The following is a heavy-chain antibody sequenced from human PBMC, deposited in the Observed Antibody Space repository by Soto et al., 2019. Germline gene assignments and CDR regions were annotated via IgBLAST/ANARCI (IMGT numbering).Heavy chain of an antibody. CDR3: ARDSHKGY. Sequence: GGSLRLSCAASGFTVSSNYMSWVRQAPGKGLEWVSVIYSGGSIYYADSVKGRITSYRDNSKNTLYLQMISLRVEDTAVYYCARDSHKGYWGQGTLVTVSS. CDR1: GFTVSSNY. V-gene: IGHV3-66*01. J-gene: IGHJ4*02. CDR2: IYSGGSI.